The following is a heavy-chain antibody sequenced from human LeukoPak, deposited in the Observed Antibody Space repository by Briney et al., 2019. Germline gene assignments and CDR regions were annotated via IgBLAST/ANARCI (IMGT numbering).Heavy chain of an antibody. V-gene: IGHV4-39*07. CDR3: ARGYTTTWYYFDL. D-gene: IGHD6-13*01. CDR2: IHHSGST. Sequence: SETLSLTCSVSGGSITSGVYYWVWIRQSPGKGLEWIGSIHHSGSTYHKPSLESRVTISVDASKNQFSLKMISVTAADTAVHFCARGYTTTWYYFDLWGPGTQVIVSS. CDR1: GGSITSGVYY. J-gene: IGHJ5*02.